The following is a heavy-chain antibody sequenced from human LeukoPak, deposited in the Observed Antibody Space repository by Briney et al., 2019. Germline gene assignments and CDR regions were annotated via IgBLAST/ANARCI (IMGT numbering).Heavy chain of an antibody. CDR2: INHSGST. CDR3: ARGPTVTRGTYYYGMDV. Sequence: SETLSLTCAVYGGSFSGHYWSWIRQPPGKGLEWVGEINHSGSTSSNPSLKSRISISVVTSKNQFSLTVSSLTAARTAVYYCARGPTVTRGTYYYGMDVWGKGTTVTVSS. D-gene: IGHD4-17*01. CDR1: GGSFSGHY. J-gene: IGHJ6*04. V-gene: IGHV4-34*01.